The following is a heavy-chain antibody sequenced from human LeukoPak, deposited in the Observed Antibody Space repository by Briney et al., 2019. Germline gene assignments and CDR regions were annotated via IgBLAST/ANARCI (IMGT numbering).Heavy chain of an antibody. CDR3: ARDLTDSSGWYRFDY. D-gene: IGHD6-19*01. CDR2: ISYDGSNK. CDR1: GFTFSSYA. J-gene: IGHJ4*02. Sequence: GRSLRLSCAASGFTFSSYAMHWVRQAPGKGLXXXAVISYDGSNKYYADSVKGRFTISRDNSKNTLYLQMNSLRAEDTAVYYCARDLTDSSGWYRFDYWGQGTLVTVSS. V-gene: IGHV3-30-3*01.